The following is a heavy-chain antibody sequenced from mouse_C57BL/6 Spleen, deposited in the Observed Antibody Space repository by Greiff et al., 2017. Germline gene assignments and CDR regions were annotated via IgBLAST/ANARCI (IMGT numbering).Heavy chain of an antibody. J-gene: IGHJ3*01. CDR1: GFTFSDYG. CDR3: ARGNDGYYRAWFAY. Sequence: EVQLVESGGGLVKPGGSLKLSCAASGFTFSDYGMHWVRQAPGKGLEWVAYISSGSSTIYSADTVKGRVTISRDNAKNTLFLQMTSLRSEDTAMYYCARGNDGYYRAWFAYWGQGTRVTVSA. CDR2: ISSGSSTI. V-gene: IGHV5-17*01. D-gene: IGHD2-3*01.